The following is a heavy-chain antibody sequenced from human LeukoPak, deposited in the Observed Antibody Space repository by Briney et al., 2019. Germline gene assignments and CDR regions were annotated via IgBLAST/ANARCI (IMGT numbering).Heavy chain of an antibody. J-gene: IGHJ4*02. CDR3: AQDIGWLQFAY. V-gene: IGHV3-23*01. D-gene: IGHD5-24*01. Sequence: GGSLRLSCAASGFTFNSYGMNWVRQAPGKGLEWISGISPSGGGTYYADFVKGRFTISRDDSKNTLYLQMNSLRGDDTAVYYCAQDIGWLQFAYWGLGTLVTVSS. CDR2: ISPSGGGT. CDR1: GFTFNSYG.